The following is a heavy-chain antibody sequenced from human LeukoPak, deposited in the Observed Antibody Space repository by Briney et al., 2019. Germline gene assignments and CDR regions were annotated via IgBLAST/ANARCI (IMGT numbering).Heavy chain of an antibody. CDR2: ISYDGSNK. D-gene: IGHD2-2*01. J-gene: IGHJ5*02. CDR1: GFTLNSYG. V-gene: IGHV3-30*18. Sequence: PGRSLRLSCAASGFTLNSYGMHWVRQAPGKGLEWVAVISYDGSNKYYADSVRGRFTISRDNSKNTLYLQMNSLRAEDTAVYYCAKDREYQLLKNWFDPWGQGTLVTVSS. CDR3: AKDREYQLLKNWFDP.